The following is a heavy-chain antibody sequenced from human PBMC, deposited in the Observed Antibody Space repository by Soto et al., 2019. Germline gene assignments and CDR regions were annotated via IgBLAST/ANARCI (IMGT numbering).Heavy chain of an antibody. J-gene: IGHJ4*02. CDR3: AKDRHDGGTTPTYFDY. D-gene: IGHD3-16*01. CDR1: GFTFSSYA. CDR2: INTDGTGT. V-gene: IGHV3-23*01. Sequence: GGSLRLSCAASGFTFSSYAMSWVRQAPGKGLEWVSRINTDGTGTSYADSVKGRFTISRDNAKNTLYLQMNSLRAEDTAVYYCAKDRHDGGTTPTYFDYWGQGTLVTVSS.